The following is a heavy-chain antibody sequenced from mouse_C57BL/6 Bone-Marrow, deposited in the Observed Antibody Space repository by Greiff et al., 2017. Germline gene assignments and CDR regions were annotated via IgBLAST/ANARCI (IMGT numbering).Heavy chain of an antibody. CDR2: IYPGSGST. Sequence: VQLQQPGAELVKPGASVKMSCKASGYTFTSYWITWVKQRPGQGLEWIGDIYPGSGSTNYNEKFKSKATLTVDTSSSTAYMQLSSLTSEDSAVYYCARSRDYDGAMDYWGQGTSGTVSS. V-gene: IGHV1-55*01. CDR3: ARSRDYDGAMDY. J-gene: IGHJ4*01. CDR1: GYTFTSYW. D-gene: IGHD2-4*01.